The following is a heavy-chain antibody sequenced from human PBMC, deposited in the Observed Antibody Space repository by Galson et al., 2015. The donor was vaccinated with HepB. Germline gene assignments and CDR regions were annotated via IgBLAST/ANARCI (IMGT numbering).Heavy chain of an antibody. CDR3: AKVGSSGWTFDY. Sequence: SLRLSCVASGFTFSSYGMHWVRQAPGKGLEWVAVISYDGSNKYYADSVKGRFTISRDNSKNTLYLQMNSLRAEDTAVYYCAKVGSSGWTFDYWGQGTLVTVSS. V-gene: IGHV3-30*18. D-gene: IGHD6-19*01. CDR1: GFTFSSYG. J-gene: IGHJ4*02. CDR2: ISYDGSNK.